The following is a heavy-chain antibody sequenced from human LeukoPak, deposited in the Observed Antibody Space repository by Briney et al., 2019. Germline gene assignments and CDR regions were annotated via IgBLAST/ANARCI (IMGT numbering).Heavy chain of an antibody. V-gene: IGHV4-59*01. Sequence: SETLSLTCTVSGGSISSYYWSWIRQPPGKGLEWIGYIYYSGSTNYNPSLKSRVTISVDTSKNQFSLKLSSVTAADTAVYYCARARTTVTTYYYYYYMDVWGKGTTVTISS. D-gene: IGHD4-17*01. J-gene: IGHJ6*03. CDR1: GGSISSYY. CDR3: ARARTTVTTYYYYYYMDV. CDR2: IYYSGST.